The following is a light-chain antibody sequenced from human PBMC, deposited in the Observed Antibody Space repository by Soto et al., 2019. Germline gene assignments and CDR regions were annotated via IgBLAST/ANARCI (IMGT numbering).Light chain of an antibody. CDR3: QQYNDWPPYT. CDR1: QGVTTN. Sequence: ETVVTQSPATLSVSPGERATLSCRASQGVTTNLAWYQQKSGQAPRLLIYGASTRATGVPARFSGSGSGTEFTLTISSLQSEDFAVYYCQQYNDWPPYTFGQGTKLEIK. CDR2: GAS. J-gene: IGKJ2*01. V-gene: IGKV3-15*01.